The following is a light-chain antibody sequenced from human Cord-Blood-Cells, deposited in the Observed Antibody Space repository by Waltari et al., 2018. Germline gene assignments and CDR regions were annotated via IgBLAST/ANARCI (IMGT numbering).Light chain of an antibody. CDR3: QSYDSSLTASV. J-gene: IGLJ2*01. CDR1: RTPTCAAYD. Sequence: QSSMTPPTSVSSAPGQRFTISCTGTRTPTCAAYDVPFYQVLPGNSPNLLIFGNNNRPSGVHYRFYGSKSGTSASLAITGLQAEDEADYYCQSYDSSLTASVFGGGTKLIVL. CDR2: GNN. V-gene: IGLV1-40*01.